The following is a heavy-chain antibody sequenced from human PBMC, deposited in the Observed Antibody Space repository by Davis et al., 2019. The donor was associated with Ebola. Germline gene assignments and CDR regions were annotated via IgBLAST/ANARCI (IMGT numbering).Heavy chain of an antibody. Sequence: GESLKISCAASGFTFSSYWMSWVRQAPGKGLEWVANIKQDGSEKYYVDSVKGRFTISRDNAKNSLYLQMNSLRAEDTAVYYCAKDMIEEGLSSPHPDFQHWGQGTLVTVSS. V-gene: IGHV3-7*03. D-gene: IGHD3-22*01. J-gene: IGHJ1*01. CDR2: IKQDGSEK. CDR1: GFTFSSYW. CDR3: AKDMIEEGLSSPHPDFQH.